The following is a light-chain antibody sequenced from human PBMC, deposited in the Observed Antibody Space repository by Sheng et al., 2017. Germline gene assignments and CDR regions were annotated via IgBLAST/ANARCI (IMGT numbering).Light chain of an antibody. J-gene: IGKJ4*01. CDR1: QEVSSW. CDR3: QQANILPST. Sequence: DIQMTQSPSSVSASVGDRVIISCRASQEVSSWLAWYQQKPTNAPKLLVYAASSLQTGVPSRFSGTGSGTNFTLIISSLQPEDFATYYCQQANILPSTFGGGTKVEI. CDR2: AAS. V-gene: IGKV1-12*02.